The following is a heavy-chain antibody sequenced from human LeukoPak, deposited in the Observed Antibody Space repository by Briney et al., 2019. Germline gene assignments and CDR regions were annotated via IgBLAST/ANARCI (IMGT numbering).Heavy chain of an antibody. V-gene: IGHV3-53*01. Sequence: GGSLRLSCAASGFTASSNYMSGVRQAPGKGLEWVSVIYSGGSTYYADSVKGRFTISRDDSKNTLYLQMNSLRAEDTAVYYCEGASEYTRYYWGQGTLVTVSS. D-gene: IGHD2/OR15-2a*01. J-gene: IGHJ4*02. CDR3: EGASEYTRYY. CDR1: GFTASSNY. CDR2: IYSGGST.